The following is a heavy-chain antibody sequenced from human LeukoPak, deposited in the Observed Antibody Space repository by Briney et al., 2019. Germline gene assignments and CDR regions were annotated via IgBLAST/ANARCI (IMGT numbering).Heavy chain of an antibody. Sequence: TGGSLRLSCAASGFTFSSYEMNWVRQAPGKGLEWVSYISSSGSTIYYADSVKGRFTISRDNAKNSLYLQMNGLRAEDTAVYYCARSSSSWRPVPHAFDIWGQGTMVTVSS. CDR1: GFTFSSYE. D-gene: IGHD6-6*01. V-gene: IGHV3-48*03. CDR2: ISSSGSTI. J-gene: IGHJ3*02. CDR3: ARSSSSWRPVPHAFDI.